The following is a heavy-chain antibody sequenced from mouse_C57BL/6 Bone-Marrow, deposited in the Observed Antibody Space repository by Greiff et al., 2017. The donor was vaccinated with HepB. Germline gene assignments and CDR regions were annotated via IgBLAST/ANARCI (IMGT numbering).Heavy chain of an antibody. CDR3: TRESHWYFDV. CDR1: GYTFTDYE. V-gene: IGHV1-15*01. J-gene: IGHJ1*03. Sequence: LESGAELVRPGASVTLSCKASGYTFTDYEMHWVKQTPLLGLEWIGAIDPETVGTAYNQKFKGKAILTADKSSSTAYMELRSLTSEDSAVYYCTRESHWYFDVWGTGTTVTVSS. CDR2: IDPETVGT.